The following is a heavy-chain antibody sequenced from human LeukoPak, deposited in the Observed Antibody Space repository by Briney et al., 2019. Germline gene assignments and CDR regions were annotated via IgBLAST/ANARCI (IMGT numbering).Heavy chain of an antibody. D-gene: IGHD4-17*01. CDR1: GFTFTIYS. Sequence: GSLILSCAASGFTFTIYSMNWVRQAPGKGLEWVSYISSSSSTIYYADSVKGRFTIFRDNAKNSLYLQMISLRAEDTAVYFCARDRYGDYAIDYWGQGTLVTVSS. CDR3: ARDRYGDYAIDY. J-gene: IGHJ4*02. V-gene: IGHV3-48*04. CDR2: ISSSSSTI.